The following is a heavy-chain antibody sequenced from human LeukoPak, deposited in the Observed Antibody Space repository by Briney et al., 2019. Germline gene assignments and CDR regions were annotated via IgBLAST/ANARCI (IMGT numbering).Heavy chain of an antibody. J-gene: IGHJ6*03. CDR1: GGTFSSYA. CDR3: ARVVVNWNGGGYYYMDV. CDR2: IIPIFGTA. D-gene: IGHD1-1*01. V-gene: IGHV1-69*05. Sequence: GASVKVSCKASGGTFSSYAISWVRQAPGQGLEWRGGIIPIFGTANYAQKFQGRVTITTDESTSTVYMELSSLRSEDTAVYYCARVVVNWNGGGYYYMDVWGKGTTVTVSS.